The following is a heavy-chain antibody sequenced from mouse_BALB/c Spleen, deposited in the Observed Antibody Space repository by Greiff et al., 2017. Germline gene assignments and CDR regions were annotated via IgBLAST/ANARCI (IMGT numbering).Heavy chain of an antibody. V-gene: IGHV5-6-4*01. Sequence: EVMLVESGGGLVKPGGSLKLSCAASGFTFSSYTMSWVRQTPEKRLEWVATISSGGSYTYYPDSVKGRFTISRDNAKNTLYLQMSSLKSEDTAMYYCTRDDGKAFAYWGQGTLVTVSA. J-gene: IGHJ3*01. D-gene: IGHD2-3*01. CDR1: GFTFSSYT. CDR2: ISSGGSYT. CDR3: TRDDGKAFAY.